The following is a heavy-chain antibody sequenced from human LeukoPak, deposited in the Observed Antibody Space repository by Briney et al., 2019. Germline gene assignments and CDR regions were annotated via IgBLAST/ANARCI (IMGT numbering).Heavy chain of an antibody. J-gene: IGHJ4*02. V-gene: IGHV4-59*01. Sequence: SETLSLTCTVSGGSISSYYWSWIRQPPGKGLEWIRYIYYSGSINYNPSLKSRVTISVDTSKNQFSLKLSSVTAADTAVYYCARAATSSGWYIGYWGQGTLVTVSS. CDR1: GGSISSYY. CDR2: IYYSGSI. D-gene: IGHD6-19*01. CDR3: ARAATSSGWYIGY.